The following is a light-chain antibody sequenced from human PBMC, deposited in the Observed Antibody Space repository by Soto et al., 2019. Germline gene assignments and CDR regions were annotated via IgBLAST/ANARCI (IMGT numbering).Light chain of an antibody. CDR3: QSYVSSLSGVV. Sequence: QSVLTQPPSVSGAPGQRVTISCTGSSSNIGAGYDVHWYQQLPGTAPKLLIYGNSNRPSGVPDRFSGSKSGTSASLAITGLQAEDEAAYDCQSYVSSLSGVVFGGGTKLTVL. CDR1: SSNIGAGYD. J-gene: IGLJ2*01. V-gene: IGLV1-40*01. CDR2: GNS.